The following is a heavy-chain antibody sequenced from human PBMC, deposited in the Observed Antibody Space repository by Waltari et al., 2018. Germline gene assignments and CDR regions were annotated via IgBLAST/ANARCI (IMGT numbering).Heavy chain of an antibody. CDR2: IRYDGSDK. V-gene: IGHV3-30*02. D-gene: IGHD3-3*02. Sequence: VQLVESGGGLVQPGGSLRLSCAASGFTFSGCGMHWVRQAPGKGLEWVTFIRYDGSDKYYADFVKGRFSISRDNSKNTVSLQMNSLRPEDTAVYYCVSEGVAIPVHMSIFDYWGQGALVAVSS. CDR1: GFTFSGCG. CDR3: VSEGVAIPVHMSIFDY. J-gene: IGHJ4*02.